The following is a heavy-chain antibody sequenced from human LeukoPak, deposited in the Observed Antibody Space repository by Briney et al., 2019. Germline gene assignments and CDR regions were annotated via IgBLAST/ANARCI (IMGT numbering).Heavy chain of an antibody. J-gene: IGHJ4*02. V-gene: IGHV5-51*01. D-gene: IGHD2-2*02. CDR3: ARQSCNTTSCYNFDY. Sequence: GESLKISCKGSGYSFTSYWIGWVRQMPGKGLEWMGIIYPGDSDTRYSPSFQGQVTISADKSINTAYLQWSSLKASDTAMYYCARQSCNTTSCYNFDYWGQGTLVTVSS. CDR1: GYSFTSYW. CDR2: IYPGDSDT.